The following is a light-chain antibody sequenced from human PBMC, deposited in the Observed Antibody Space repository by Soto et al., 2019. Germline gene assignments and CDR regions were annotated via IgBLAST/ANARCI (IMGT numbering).Light chain of an antibody. J-gene: IGKJ2*01. CDR3: QQYNSYPYT. Sequence: DIQMTQSPSTLSASVGDRVTITCRASQSIRSWLAWYQQKPGKAPKLLIYDASSLESGVPSRFSGSGSGTEFTLTISSLQPDDFATYYCQQYNSYPYTVGHGTKLEIK. CDR1: QSIRSW. CDR2: DAS. V-gene: IGKV1-5*01.